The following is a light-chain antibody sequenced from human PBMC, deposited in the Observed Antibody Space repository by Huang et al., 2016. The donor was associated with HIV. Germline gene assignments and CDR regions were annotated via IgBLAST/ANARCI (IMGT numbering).Light chain of an antibody. V-gene: IGKV3-11*01. J-gene: IGKJ4*01. CDR2: DAS. Sequence: IVLTQSPPTLSIYPGERVTLSCRASQSVGDYVAWYQQKPGQAPRLLIYDASQRASGVSARFSGSGSGTEFILTISSLEPEDYAVYYCQQRSKWLSFGAGTKVEIK. CDR1: QSVGDY. CDR3: QQRSKWLS.